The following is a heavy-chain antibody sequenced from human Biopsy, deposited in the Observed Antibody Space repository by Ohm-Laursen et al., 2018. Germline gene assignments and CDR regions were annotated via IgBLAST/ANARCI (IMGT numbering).Heavy chain of an antibody. CDR3: ARDER. V-gene: IGHV3-7*01. CDR1: GVTLSGYG. CDR2: INPDGSVK. D-gene: IGHD5-24*01. J-gene: IGHJ4*02. Sequence: SLRLSCAAAGVTLSGYGMNWVRQAPGKGLEWVANINPDGSVKYFADSVKGRFTISRDNAENSMYLQMSSPTVDDTAVYYCARDERWGQGTLVTVSS.